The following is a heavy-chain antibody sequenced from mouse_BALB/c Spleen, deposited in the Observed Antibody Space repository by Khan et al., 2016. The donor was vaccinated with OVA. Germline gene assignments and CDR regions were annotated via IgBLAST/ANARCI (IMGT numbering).Heavy chain of an antibody. CDR3: ARAYYGNYREAMDY. D-gene: IGHD2-10*01. CDR1: GFSLTGYG. J-gene: IGHJ4*01. CDR2: IWGDGST. V-gene: IGHV2-6-7*01. Sequence: VELVESGPGLVAPSQSLSITCTVSGFSLTGYGVNWVRQPPGKGLEWLGMIWGDGSTDYNSVLKSRLSISKDNSKSQVFLKMTSLQTEDTARYYCARAYYGNYREAMDYWGQGTSVTVSS.